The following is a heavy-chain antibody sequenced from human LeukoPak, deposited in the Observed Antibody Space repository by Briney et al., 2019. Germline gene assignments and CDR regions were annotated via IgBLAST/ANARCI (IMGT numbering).Heavy chain of an antibody. J-gene: IGHJ4*02. V-gene: IGHV3-30*03. CDR3: ARGRGGVNY. CDR1: GFTFSSYG. CDR2: ISYDGSNK. Sequence: GGSLRLSCAASGFTFSSYGMHWVRQAPGEGLEWVAVISYDGSNKYYADSVKGRFTISRDNSKNTLYLQMNSLRAEDTAVYYCARGRGGVNYWGQGTLVTVSS. D-gene: IGHD2-21*01.